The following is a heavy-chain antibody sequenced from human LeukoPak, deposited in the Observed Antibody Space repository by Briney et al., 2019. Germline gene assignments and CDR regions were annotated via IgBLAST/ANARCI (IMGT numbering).Heavy chain of an antibody. J-gene: IGHJ4*02. D-gene: IGHD2-15*01. V-gene: IGHV3-48*01. Sequence: PGGSLRLSCVASGFTFNTFSMNWVRQTPGKGLEWISYMSSGSTIYYADSVKGRFTISRDNAKNSLYLQMHSLRAEDTAVYYCARFGGGHYFDYWGQGTLVTVSS. CDR1: GFTFNTFS. CDR2: MSSGSTI. CDR3: ARFGGGHYFDY.